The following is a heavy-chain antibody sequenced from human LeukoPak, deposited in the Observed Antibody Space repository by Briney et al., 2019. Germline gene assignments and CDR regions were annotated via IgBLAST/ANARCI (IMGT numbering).Heavy chain of an antibody. CDR2: ISISSNYI. CDR3: ATHRGAAIPSSFDY. CDR1: GFTFSRYS. J-gene: IGHJ4*02. D-gene: IGHD2-2*01. Sequence: PGGSLRLSCAASGFTFSRYSMNWVRQAPGKGLEWVSSISISSNYIYYADSVKGRFTISRDNAKNSLYLQVNSLRAEDTAVYYCATHRGAAIPSSFDYRGQGTLVTVSS. V-gene: IGHV3-21*01.